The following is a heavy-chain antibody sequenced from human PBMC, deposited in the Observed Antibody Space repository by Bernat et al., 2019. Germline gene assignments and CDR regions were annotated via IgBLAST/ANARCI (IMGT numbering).Heavy chain of an antibody. CDR1: AGSISSHNYC. Sequence: QLQLQESGPGLVKPSETLSLTCTVSAGSISSHNYCWGWIREPPGKGRDWIVSVYSSGNTNYNPSLNGLVPISVDTSKIQFALKLSSVTVADTAVYYCATAWRSRYYYGSSGYYGWDAFDTWGQGTMVTVSS. CDR2: VYSSGNT. D-gene: IGHD3-22*01. V-gene: IGHV4-39*01. CDR3: ATAWRSRYYYGSSGYYGWDAFDT. J-gene: IGHJ3*02.